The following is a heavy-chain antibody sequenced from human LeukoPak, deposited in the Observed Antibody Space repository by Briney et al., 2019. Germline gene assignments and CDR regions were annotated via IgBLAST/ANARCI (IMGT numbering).Heavy chain of an antibody. V-gene: IGHV4-31*03. CDR1: GGSISSGGYY. CDR2: IYYSGST. Sequence: SQTLSLTCTVSGGSISSGGYYWSWIRQHPGKGLEWIGYIYYSGSTYYNPSLKSRVTISVDTSKNQFSLRLSSVTAADTAVYYCARGGHARGSDVWGQGTTVTVSS. J-gene: IGHJ6*02. D-gene: IGHD3-10*01. CDR3: ARGGHARGSDV.